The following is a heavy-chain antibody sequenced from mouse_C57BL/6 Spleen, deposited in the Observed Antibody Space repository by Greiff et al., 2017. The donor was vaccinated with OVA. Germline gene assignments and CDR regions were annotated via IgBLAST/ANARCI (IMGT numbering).Heavy chain of an antibody. D-gene: IGHD1-1*01. Sequence: EVQGVESGAELVKPGASVKLSCTASGFNIKDYYMHWVKQRTEQGLEWIGRIDPEDGETKYAPKFQGKATITADTSSNTAYLQLSSLTSEDTAVYYCARSPITTVVGPAMDYWGQGTSVTVSS. J-gene: IGHJ4*01. V-gene: IGHV14-2*01. CDR1: GFNIKDYY. CDR3: ARSPITTVVGPAMDY. CDR2: IDPEDGET.